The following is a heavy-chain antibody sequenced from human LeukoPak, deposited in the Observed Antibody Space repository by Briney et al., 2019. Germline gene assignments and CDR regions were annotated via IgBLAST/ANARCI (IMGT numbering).Heavy chain of an antibody. Sequence: PGRSLRPSCAASGFTFSTYAMHWVRQAPGKGLEWVAVIWYDGSNKYYADSVKGRFTISRDNSKNTLYLQMNSLRAEDTAVYYCAREDSSSSGMDVWGQGTTVTVSS. CDR3: AREDSSSSGMDV. CDR1: GFTFSTYA. J-gene: IGHJ6*02. CDR2: IWYDGSNK. D-gene: IGHD6-13*01. V-gene: IGHV3-33*08.